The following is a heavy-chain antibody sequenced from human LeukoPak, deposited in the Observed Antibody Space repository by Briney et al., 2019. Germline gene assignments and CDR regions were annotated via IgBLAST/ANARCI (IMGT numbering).Heavy chain of an antibody. Sequence: PGGSLRLSCAASGFTFSSYAMSWVRQAPGKGLEWVSAISGSGGSTYYADSVKGRFTISRDNSKNTLYLQMNSLRAKDTAVYYCAKFPGCSYGSCFDYWGQGTLVTVSS. V-gene: IGHV3-23*01. J-gene: IGHJ4*02. CDR2: ISGSGGST. D-gene: IGHD5-18*01. CDR1: GFTFSSYA. CDR3: AKFPGCSYGSCFDY.